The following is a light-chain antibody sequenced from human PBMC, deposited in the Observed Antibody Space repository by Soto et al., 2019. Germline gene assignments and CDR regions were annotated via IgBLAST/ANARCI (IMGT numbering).Light chain of an antibody. J-gene: IGLJ1*01. V-gene: IGLV2-11*01. CDR1: SSDVGGYNY. Sequence: QSVLTQPRSVSGSPGQSVTISCTGTSSDVGGYNYVSWYQQHPGKAPKLMIYDVSKRPSGVPDRFSGSKSGNTASLTISGLQAEDEADYYCCSHAGSYTYVFGNGTKVTVL. CDR2: DVS. CDR3: CSHAGSYTYV.